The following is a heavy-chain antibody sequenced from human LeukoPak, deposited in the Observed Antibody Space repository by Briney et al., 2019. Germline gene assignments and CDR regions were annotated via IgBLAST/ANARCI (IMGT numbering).Heavy chain of an antibody. CDR3: ARHYDSSGYHLSPFDF. V-gene: IGHV4-59*08. CDR1: GDSISSYY. D-gene: IGHD3-22*01. CDR2: IYYSGST. J-gene: IGHJ4*02. Sequence: PSETLSLTCTVPGDSISSYYWSWIRQPPGKGLEWIGYIYYSGSTNYNPSLKSRVTISVDTSKKQLSLKLSSVTAAETAVYYCARHYDSSGYHLSPFDFWGRGILVTVSS.